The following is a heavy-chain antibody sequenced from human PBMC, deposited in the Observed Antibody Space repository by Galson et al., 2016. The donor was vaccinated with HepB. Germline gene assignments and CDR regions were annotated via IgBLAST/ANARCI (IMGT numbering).Heavy chain of an antibody. J-gene: IGHJ4*02. V-gene: IGHV3-7*01. D-gene: IGHD6-13*01. CDR1: GFTFSDFW. CDR2: IKPDGSEK. Sequence: SLRLSCAASGFTFSDFWMSWVRQAPGKGLEWVANIKPDGSEKNYVDSVKGRFTISRDNAKSSLYLQMNNLRVDDTAVYYCVRGGSWFYWGQGTLVTVSS. CDR3: VRGGSWFY.